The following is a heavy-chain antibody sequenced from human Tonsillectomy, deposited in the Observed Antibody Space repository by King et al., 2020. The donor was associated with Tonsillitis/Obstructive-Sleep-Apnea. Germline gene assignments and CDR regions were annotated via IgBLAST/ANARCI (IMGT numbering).Heavy chain of an antibody. CDR1: GFTFSSYS. Sequence: VQLVESGGGLVKPGGSLRLSCAASGFTFSSYSMNWVRQAPGKGLEWVSSISSSSSYIYYADSVKGRFTISRDNAKNSLYLQMNSLRAEDTAVYYCASEITIFGVVITDYWGQGTLDTVSS. CDR2: ISSSSSYI. J-gene: IGHJ4*02. D-gene: IGHD3-3*01. CDR3: ASEITIFGVVITDY. V-gene: IGHV3-21*01.